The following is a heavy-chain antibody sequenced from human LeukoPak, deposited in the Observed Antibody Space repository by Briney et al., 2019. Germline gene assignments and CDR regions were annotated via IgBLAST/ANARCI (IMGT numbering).Heavy chain of an antibody. Sequence: PSETLSLTCTVSGGSISSYYWSWIRQPPGKGLEWIGYIYTSGSTNYNPSLKSRVTISVDTSKNQFSPKLSSVTAADTAVYYCARSRRGIAARPGGYYYYYMDVWGKGTTVTVSS. V-gene: IGHV4-4*09. CDR3: ARSRRGIAARPGGYYYYYMDV. CDR1: GGSISSYY. J-gene: IGHJ6*03. D-gene: IGHD6-6*01. CDR2: IYTSGST.